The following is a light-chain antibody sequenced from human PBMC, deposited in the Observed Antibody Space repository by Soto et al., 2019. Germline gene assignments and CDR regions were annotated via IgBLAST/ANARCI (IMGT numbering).Light chain of an antibody. Sequence: QSVLTQPPSVSGAPGQRVTISCTGSSSNIGAGYDVHWYQQLPGTAPKLLIYGNSNRPSGVPDRFSGSKSGTSASLAITGLQVEDEADYYCQSYDSSLSGWVFGGGTMLTVL. CDR3: QSYDSSLSGWV. V-gene: IGLV1-40*01. CDR1: SSNIGAGYD. J-gene: IGLJ3*02. CDR2: GNS.